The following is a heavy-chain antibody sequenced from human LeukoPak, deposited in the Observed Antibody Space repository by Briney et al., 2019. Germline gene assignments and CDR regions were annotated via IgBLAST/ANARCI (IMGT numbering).Heavy chain of an antibody. Sequence: AGGSLRLSCAASGFTFDDYAMHWVRQAPGKGLEWVSGISWNSGSIGYADSVKGRFTISRDNAKNSLYLQMNSLRAEDTALYYCAKAAGYSSSSGLFDYWGQGTLVTVSS. V-gene: IGHV3-9*01. D-gene: IGHD6-6*01. J-gene: IGHJ4*02. CDR3: AKAAGYSSSSGLFDY. CDR2: ISWNSGSI. CDR1: GFTFDDYA.